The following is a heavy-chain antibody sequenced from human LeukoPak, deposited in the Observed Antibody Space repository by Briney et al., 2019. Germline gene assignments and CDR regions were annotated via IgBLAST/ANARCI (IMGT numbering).Heavy chain of an antibody. CDR1: GYIFTSHG. J-gene: IGHJ4*02. Sequence: GASVKVSCKTSGYIFTSHGINWVRQAPGQGLEWMGGIIPIFGTANYAQKFQGRVTITADESTSTAYMELSSLRSEDTAVYYCASNLVRGSPYFDYWGQGTLVTISS. V-gene: IGHV1-69*13. CDR3: ASNLVRGSPYFDY. CDR2: IIPIFGTA. D-gene: IGHD3-10*01.